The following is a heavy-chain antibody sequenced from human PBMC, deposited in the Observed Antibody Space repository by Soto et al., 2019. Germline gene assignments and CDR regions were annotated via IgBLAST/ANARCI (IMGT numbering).Heavy chain of an antibody. CDR3: ARQQGYSSSNAFDI. CDR2: IYPGDSDT. V-gene: IGHV5-51*01. J-gene: IGHJ3*02. Sequence: GESLKISCKGSGYSFTSYWIAWVRQMPGKGLEWMGIIYPGDSDTRYSPSFQGQVTFSADKSISTAYLQWSSLKASDTAMFYCARQQGYSSSNAFDIWGQGXVVTVSS. CDR1: GYSFTSYW. D-gene: IGHD2-2*01.